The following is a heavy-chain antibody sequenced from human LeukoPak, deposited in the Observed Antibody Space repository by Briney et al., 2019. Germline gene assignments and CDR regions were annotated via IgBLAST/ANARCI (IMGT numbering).Heavy chain of an antibody. D-gene: IGHD5-24*01. J-gene: IGHJ6*03. V-gene: IGHV1-2*02. Sequence: ASVKVSCKASGYTFTGYYMHWVRQAPGQGLEWMGWINPNSGGTNYAQKFQGRVTMTRDTSISTAYMELSRLRSDDTTVYYCARDCLATSYYYYYMDVWGKGTTVTVSS. CDR1: GYTFTGYY. CDR3: ARDCLATSYYYYYMDV. CDR2: INPNSGGT.